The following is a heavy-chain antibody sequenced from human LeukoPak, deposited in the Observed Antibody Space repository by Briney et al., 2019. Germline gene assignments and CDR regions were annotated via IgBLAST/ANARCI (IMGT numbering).Heavy chain of an antibody. V-gene: IGHV4-39*07. CDR2: VYYSGST. CDR3: ARVLRYCSGGNCYSGGLGYMDV. CDR1: GDSLRSTTYY. Sequence: KPSETLSLTCTVSGDSLRSTTYYWGWIRQPPGKGLEWIGSVYYSGSTYYIPSLKSRVTISVDTSKNQFSLKLSSVTAADTAVYYCARVLRYCSGGNCYSGGLGYMDVWGKGTTVTISS. D-gene: IGHD2-15*01. J-gene: IGHJ6*03.